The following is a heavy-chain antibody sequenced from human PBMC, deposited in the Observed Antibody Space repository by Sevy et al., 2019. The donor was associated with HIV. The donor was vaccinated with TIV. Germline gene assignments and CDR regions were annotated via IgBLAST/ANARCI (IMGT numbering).Heavy chain of an antibody. D-gene: IGHD2-8*01. Sequence: GGSLRLSCAASGFTFGDHAIHWVRQAPGKGLEWVAIISFDGRNEKYAASVKGRFTISRDNSKNTVYLEMTSLRTEDAAVYYCARDHCTDGVCFRSGYFHAWGQGSLVTVSS. V-gene: IGHV3-30*04. CDR1: GFTFGDHA. CDR3: ARDHCTDGVCFRSGYFHA. J-gene: IGHJ5*02. CDR2: ISFDGRNE.